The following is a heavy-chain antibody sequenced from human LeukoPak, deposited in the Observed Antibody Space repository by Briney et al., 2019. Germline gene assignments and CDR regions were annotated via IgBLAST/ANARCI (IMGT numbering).Heavy chain of an antibody. D-gene: IGHD3-22*01. J-gene: IGHJ3*02. CDR1: GFTFSSYA. V-gene: IGHV3-23*01. CDR2: ISGSGGST. Sequence: PGGSLRLSCAASGFTFSSYAMSWVRQAPGKGLEWVSAISGSGGSTYYADSVKGRFTISRDNSKNTLYLQMNSLRAEDTAVYYCAKVGDSSGYWLDAFDIWGQGTMVTVSS. CDR3: AKVGDSSGYWLDAFDI.